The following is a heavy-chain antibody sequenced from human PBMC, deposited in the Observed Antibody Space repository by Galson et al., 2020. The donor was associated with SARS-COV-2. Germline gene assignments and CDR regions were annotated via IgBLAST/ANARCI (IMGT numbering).Heavy chain of an antibody. V-gene: IGHV3-74*01. J-gene: IGHJ3*02. CDR3: VKEYYYDSSGPLDAFDI. Sequence: GGSLRLSCAASGFTFNSYWMHWVRQAPGKGLVWVSRINSDGSSTSYADSVRGRLTISRDNPKNTLYLQMNSLRAEDTAVYYCVKEYYYDSSGPLDAFDIWGQGTMVTVSS. CDR1: GFTFNSYW. D-gene: IGHD3-22*01. CDR2: INSDGSST.